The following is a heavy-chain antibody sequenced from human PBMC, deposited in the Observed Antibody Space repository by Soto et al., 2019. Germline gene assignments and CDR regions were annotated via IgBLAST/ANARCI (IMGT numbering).Heavy chain of an antibody. CDR2: IKSKTDGGTT. V-gene: IGHV3-15*07. D-gene: IGHD6-19*01. J-gene: IGHJ4*02. CDR1: GFTFSNAW. Sequence: PGGSLRLSCAASGFTFSNAWMNWVRQAPGKGLEWVGRIKSKTDGGTTDYAAPVKGRFTISRDDSKNTLYLQMNSLKTEDTAVYYCTGHIGLGSGWYYFDYWGQGTLVTVSS. CDR3: TGHIGLGSGWYYFDY.